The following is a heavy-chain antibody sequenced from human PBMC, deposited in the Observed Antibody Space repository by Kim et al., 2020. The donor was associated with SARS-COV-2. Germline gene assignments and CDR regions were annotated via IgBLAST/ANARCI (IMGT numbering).Heavy chain of an antibody. CDR2: ISSSSSYI. V-gene: IGHV3-21*01. J-gene: IGHJ4*02. D-gene: IGHD1-26*01. CDR1: GFTFSSYN. CDR3: ARLSGSYRAGYFDY. Sequence: GGSLRLSCAASGFTFSSYNMNWVRQAPGKGLEWVSSISSSSSYIYYADSVKGRFTISRDNAKNSLYLQMNSLRAEDTAVYYCARLSGSYRAGYFDYWGQGTLVTVSS.